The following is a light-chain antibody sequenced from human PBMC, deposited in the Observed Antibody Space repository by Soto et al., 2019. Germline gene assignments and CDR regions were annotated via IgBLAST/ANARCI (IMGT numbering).Light chain of an antibody. CDR3: QRYGSSPYT. V-gene: IGKV3-20*01. CDR2: GAS. Sequence: EIVLTQSPGTLSLYPGERATLSCRASQSVSSSYLAWYQQKPGQAPRLLIYGASSRATGLPDRFSGSGSGTDFTLTINRLEPEDFGVYYCQRYGSSPYTFGQGTKVDIK. J-gene: IGKJ2*01. CDR1: QSVSSSY.